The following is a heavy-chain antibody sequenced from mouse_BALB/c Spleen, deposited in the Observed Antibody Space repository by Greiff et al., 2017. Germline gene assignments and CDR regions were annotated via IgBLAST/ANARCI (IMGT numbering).Heavy chain of an antibody. D-gene: IGHD1-1*01. J-gene: IGHJ2*01. CDR1: GFNIKDTY. V-gene: IGHV14-3*02. CDR3: ARGDYGSNYFDY. CDR2: IDPANGNT. Sequence: VQLQQSGAELVKPGASVKLSCTASGFNIKDTYMHWVKQRPEQGLEWIGRIDPANGNTKYDPKFQGKATITADTSSNTAYQQLSSLTSEDTAVYYCARGDYGSNYFDYWGQGTTLTVSS.